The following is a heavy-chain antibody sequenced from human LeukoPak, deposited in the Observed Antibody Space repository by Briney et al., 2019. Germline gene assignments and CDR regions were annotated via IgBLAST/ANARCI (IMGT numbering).Heavy chain of an antibody. CDR1: GFTFSNAW. CDR3: TRTDYYDSSGYYGLDAFDI. D-gene: IGHD3-22*01. CDR2: IKSKTDGGTT. J-gene: IGHJ3*02. Sequence: VGSLRLSCAASGFTFSNAWMSWVRQAPGKGLEWVGRIKSKTDGGTTDYAAPVKGRFTISRDDSKNTLYLQMNSLKTEDTAVYYCTRTDYYDSSGYYGLDAFDIWGQGTMVTVSS. V-gene: IGHV3-15*01.